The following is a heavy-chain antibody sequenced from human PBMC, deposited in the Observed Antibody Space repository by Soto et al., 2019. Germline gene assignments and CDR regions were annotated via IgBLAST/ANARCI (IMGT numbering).Heavy chain of an antibody. V-gene: IGHV3-21*01. D-gene: IGHD2-2*02. CDR3: AREYTAWPLAYGLDV. CDR1: GFTFSTYS. J-gene: IGHJ6*02. CDR2: ISSRSGI. Sequence: GGSLRLSCVGSGFTFSTYSINWVRQAPGKGLEWVSSISSRSGIYYADSVKGRFTISRDNAKNSVSLQMNSLRAEDTAVYYCAREYTAWPLAYGLDVWGQGTTVTVSS.